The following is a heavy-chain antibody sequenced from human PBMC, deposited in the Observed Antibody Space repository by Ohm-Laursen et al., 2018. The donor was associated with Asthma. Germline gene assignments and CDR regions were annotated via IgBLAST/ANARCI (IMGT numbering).Heavy chain of an antibody. CDR3: VRIGPEWELPGREYSLHH. J-gene: IGHJ1*01. Sequence: SLRLSCAASGYSFSLYSIHWIRQAPGKGLQWVASISTASTFIYYADSVRGRFTTSRDNAKNLVYLQMDSLRVDDTALYYCVRIGPEWELPGREYSLHHWGQGTQVTVSS. CDR1: GYSFSLYS. V-gene: IGHV3-21*01. CDR2: ISTASTFI. D-gene: IGHD1-26*01.